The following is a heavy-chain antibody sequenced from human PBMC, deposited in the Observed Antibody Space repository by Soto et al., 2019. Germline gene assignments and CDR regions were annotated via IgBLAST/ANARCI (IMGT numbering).Heavy chain of an antibody. CDR2: ISSTGGST. V-gene: IGHV3-23*01. CDR1: GFTFSSSA. CDR3: AKGRSYYYYYGVDV. Sequence: GGSLRLSGAASGFTFSSSAMSWVRQAPGKGLEWVSGISSTGGSTYYADSVKGRFTISRDNSKSTLYLQMNSLRAEDTALYYCAKGRSYYYYYGVDVWGQGTTVTVSS. J-gene: IGHJ6*02.